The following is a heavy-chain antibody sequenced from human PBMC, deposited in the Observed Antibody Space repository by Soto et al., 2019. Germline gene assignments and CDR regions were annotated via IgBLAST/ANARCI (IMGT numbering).Heavy chain of an antibody. D-gene: IGHD2-15*01. Sequence: EVQLVESGGGLVKPGGSLRLSCAASGFTFRSYSMNWVRQAPGKGLEWVSSISSSSSYIYYADSVKGRFTISRDNAKNSLYLQMNSLRAEDTAVYYCARSRELLLDAFDIWGQGTMVTVSS. CDR3: ARSRELLLDAFDI. V-gene: IGHV3-21*01. CDR2: ISSSSSYI. CDR1: GFTFRSYS. J-gene: IGHJ3*02.